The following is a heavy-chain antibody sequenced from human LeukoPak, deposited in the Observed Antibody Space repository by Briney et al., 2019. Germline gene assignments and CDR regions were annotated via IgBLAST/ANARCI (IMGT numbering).Heavy chain of an antibody. CDR1: GGSISSSSYY. Sequence: PSETLSLTCTVSGGSISSSSYYWGWIRQPPGKGLEWFGSIYYSGSTYYNPSPKTRVPISVDTSKNQFSLKLSSVTAADTAVYYCASRPPYDSSGYYFPSAFDIWGQGTMVTVSS. J-gene: IGHJ3*02. CDR2: IYYSGST. V-gene: IGHV4-39*01. D-gene: IGHD3-22*01. CDR3: ASRPPYDSSGYYFPSAFDI.